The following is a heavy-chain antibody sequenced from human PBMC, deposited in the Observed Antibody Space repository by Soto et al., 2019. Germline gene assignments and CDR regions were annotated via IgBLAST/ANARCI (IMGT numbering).Heavy chain of an antibody. J-gene: IGHJ5*02. CDR2: IYYIGST. V-gene: IGHV4-31*03. Sequence: PSETLSHTCTVSGGSFSGYYWTWIRQHPGKGLEWIGYIYYIGSTYYNPSLKSRVTISLDTSKNQFSLKLSSVTAADTAVYYCARSVFPWGQGTLVTVSS. CDR3: ARSVFP. CDR1: GGSFSGYY.